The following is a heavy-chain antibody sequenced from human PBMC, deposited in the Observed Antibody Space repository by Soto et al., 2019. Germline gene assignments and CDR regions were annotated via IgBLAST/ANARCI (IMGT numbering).Heavy chain of an antibody. V-gene: IGHV4-31*03. CDR1: GGSISSGGYS. CDR3: ARARGRGVFDY. D-gene: IGHD3-10*01. CDR2: IYYSGST. J-gene: IGHJ4*02. Sequence: QVQLQESGPGLVKPSQTLSLTCTVSGGSISSGGYSWSWIRQHPGKGLEWIGYIYYSGSTYYNPSLKSRVTISVDTSKNPFSLKLSSVTAADTAVYYCARARGRGVFDYWGQGTLVTVSS.